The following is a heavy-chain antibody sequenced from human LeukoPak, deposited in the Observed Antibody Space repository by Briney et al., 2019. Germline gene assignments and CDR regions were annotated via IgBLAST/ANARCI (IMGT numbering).Heavy chain of an antibody. CDR3: AKDGVLALDY. Sequence: PGRSLRLSCAASGFTFSSYGMHWVRQAPGKGLEWVVVISYDGSNKYYADSVKGRFTISRDNSKNTLYLQMNSLRAEDTAVYYCAKDGVLALDYWGQGTLVTVSS. J-gene: IGHJ4*02. CDR2: ISYDGSNK. CDR1: GFTFSSYG. V-gene: IGHV3-30*18. D-gene: IGHD2-15*01.